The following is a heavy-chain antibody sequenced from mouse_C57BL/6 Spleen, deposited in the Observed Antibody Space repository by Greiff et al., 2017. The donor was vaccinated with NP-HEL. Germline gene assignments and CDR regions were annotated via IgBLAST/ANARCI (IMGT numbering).Heavy chain of an antibody. V-gene: IGHV5-16*01. Sequence: EVKVEESEGGLVQPGSSMKLSCTASGFTFSDYYMAWVRQVPEKGLEWVANINYDGSSTYYLDSLKSRFIISRDNAKNILYLQMSSLKSEDTATYYCTREGVYSNYSYYFDYWGQGTTLTVSS. CDR1: GFTFSDYY. CDR3: TREGVYSNYSYYFDY. D-gene: IGHD2-5*01. J-gene: IGHJ2*01. CDR2: INYDGSST.